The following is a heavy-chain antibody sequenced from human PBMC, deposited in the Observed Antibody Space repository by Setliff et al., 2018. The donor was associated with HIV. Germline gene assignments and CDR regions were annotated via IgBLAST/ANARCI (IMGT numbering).Heavy chain of an antibody. Sequence: SETLSLTCSVSGGSTTSGGYYWSWIRQHPGKGLEYIGYIYYSGSTYYNPSLKSRVTMSIDTSTQQFFLNVTSVTAADTAVYYCAGFSYNFWVYRFDHWGQGALVPVSS. D-gene: IGHD3-3*01. CDR1: GGSTTSGGYY. CDR2: IYYSGST. V-gene: IGHV4-31*03. CDR3: AGFSYNFWVYRFDH. J-gene: IGHJ4*02.